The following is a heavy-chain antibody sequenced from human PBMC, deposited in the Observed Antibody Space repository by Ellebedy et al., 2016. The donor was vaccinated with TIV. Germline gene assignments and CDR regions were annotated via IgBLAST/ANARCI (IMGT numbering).Heavy chain of an antibody. J-gene: IGHJ2*01. CDR3: ARLSSSPPRGRYWYFDL. CDR2: MNHSGNT. D-gene: IGHD6-6*01. V-gene: IGHV4-39*07. CDR1: GGSISSSSYY. Sequence: SETLSLTXTVSGGSISSSSYYWSWIRQPPGKGLEWIGEMNHSGNTNNNPSLKSRVTISVDTSKNQFSLKLSSVTAADTAVYYCARLSSSPPRGRYWYFDLWGRGILVTVSS.